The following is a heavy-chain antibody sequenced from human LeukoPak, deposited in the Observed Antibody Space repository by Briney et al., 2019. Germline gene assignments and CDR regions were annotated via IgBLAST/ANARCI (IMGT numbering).Heavy chain of an antibody. J-gene: IGHJ6*02. CDR1: GGSFSSGSYY. V-gene: IGHV4-61*01. Sequence: SETLSLTCTVSGGSFSSGSYYWSWIRQPPGKGLEWIGYIYYSGSTNYNPSLRSRVTISVDTSKNQFSLKLSSVTAADTAVYYCARDPGIAAAADYYYYGMDVWGQGTTVTVSS. D-gene: IGHD6-13*01. CDR2: IYYSGST. CDR3: ARDPGIAAAADYYYYGMDV.